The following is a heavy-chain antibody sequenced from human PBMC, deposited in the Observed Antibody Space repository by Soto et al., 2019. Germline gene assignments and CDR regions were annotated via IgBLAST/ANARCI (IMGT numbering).Heavy chain of an antibody. CDR2: IYYSGST. V-gene: IGHV4-31*03. Sequence: PSETLSLTCTVSGGSISSGGYYWSWIRQHPGKGLEWIGYIYYSGSTYYNPSLKSRVTISVDTSKNQFSLKLSSVTAADTAVYYCARCIVATIPITFDYWGQGTLVTVSS. CDR3: ARCIVATIPITFDY. CDR1: GGSISSGGYY. J-gene: IGHJ4*02. D-gene: IGHD5-12*01.